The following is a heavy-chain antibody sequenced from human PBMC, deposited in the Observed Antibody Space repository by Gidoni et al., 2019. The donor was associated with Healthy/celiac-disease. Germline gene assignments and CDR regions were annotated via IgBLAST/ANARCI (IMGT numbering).Heavy chain of an antibody. CDR2: IRSSSTI. V-gene: IGHV3-48*02. CDR3: AREWELLEAFDI. J-gene: IGHJ3*02. Sequence: EVQLVESGGGLVQPGGSLRLSCAASGFTFSSYSMNWVRQAPGKGLEWVSYIRSSSTIYYADSVKGRFTISRDNAKNSLYLQMNSLRDEDTAVYYCAREWELLEAFDIWGQGTMVTVSS. CDR1: GFTFSSYS. D-gene: IGHD1-26*01.